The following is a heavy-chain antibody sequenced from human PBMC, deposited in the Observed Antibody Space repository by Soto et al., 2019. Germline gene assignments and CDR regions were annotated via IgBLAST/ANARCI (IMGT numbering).Heavy chain of an antibody. J-gene: IGHJ5*02. D-gene: IGHD3-10*01. V-gene: IGHV1-18*01. Sequence: ASVKVSCKTSGDTFTNFGLSWVRQAPGQGLEWMGWIATYNTNRNYAQKFQGRLTLTTDTSTSTAYMELKSLGYDDTAVYYCAIVLRRAVNLFDPRGQRTLVTLS. CDR1: GDTFTNFG. CDR2: IATYNTNR. CDR3: AIVLRRAVNLFDP.